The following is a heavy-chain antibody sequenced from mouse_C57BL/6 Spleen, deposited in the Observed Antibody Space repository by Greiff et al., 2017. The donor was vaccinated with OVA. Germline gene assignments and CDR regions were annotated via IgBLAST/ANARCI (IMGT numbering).Heavy chain of an antibody. Sequence: QVQLQQPGAELVKPGASVKLSCKASGYTFTSYWMHWVKQRPGQGLEWIGMIHPNSGSTNYNEKFKSKATLTVDKSSSTAYMQLSSLTSEDSAVYYCARGYYGSSPLLDYWGQGTTLTVAS. CDR1: GYTFTSYW. CDR2: IHPNSGST. J-gene: IGHJ2*01. D-gene: IGHD1-1*01. V-gene: IGHV1-64*01. CDR3: ARGYYGSSPLLDY.